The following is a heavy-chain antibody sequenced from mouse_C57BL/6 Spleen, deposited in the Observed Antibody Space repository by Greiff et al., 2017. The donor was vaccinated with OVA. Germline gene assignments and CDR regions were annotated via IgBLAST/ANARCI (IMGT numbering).Heavy chain of an antibody. J-gene: IGHJ2*01. V-gene: IGHV1-15*01. Sequence: VQLQESGAELVRPGASVTLSCKASGYTFTDYEMHWVKQTPVHGLEWIGAIDPETGGTAYNQKFKGKAILTADKSSSTAYMELRSLTSEDSAVYYCTRGVVGYYFDYWGQGTTLTVSS. CDR2: IDPETGGT. CDR1: GYTFTDYE. CDR3: TRGVVGYYFDY. D-gene: IGHD1-1*01.